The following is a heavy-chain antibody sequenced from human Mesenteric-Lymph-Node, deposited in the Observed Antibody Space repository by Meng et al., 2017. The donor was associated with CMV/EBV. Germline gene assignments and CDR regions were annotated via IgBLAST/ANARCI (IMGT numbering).Heavy chain of an antibody. J-gene: IGHJ5*02. Sequence: QVQLVQSRAEVENPGASVKVSCKASGYTFTDFYIHWVRQAPGQGLEWMGRINPNSGVSNSAQNFQGRVTMTRDTSISTAYMELGRLTSDDTAVYYCARDNVNPEGFDPWGQGTLVTVSS. D-gene: IGHD2/OR15-2a*01. V-gene: IGHV1-2*06. CDR3: ARDNVNPEGFDP. CDR2: INPNSGVS. CDR1: GYTFTDFY.